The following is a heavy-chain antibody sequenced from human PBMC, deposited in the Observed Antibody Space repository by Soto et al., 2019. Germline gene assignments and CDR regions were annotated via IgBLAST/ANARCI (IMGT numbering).Heavy chain of an antibody. D-gene: IGHD6-6*01. Sequence: GGSVKDCFKACGGTFSSYAISLVRQAPGQGLEWMGGIIPIFGTANYAQKFQGRVTITAYESTSTAYMELSSLRSEDTAVYYCARVVDPIADRTDAFDIWGQGTMVTVSS. J-gene: IGHJ3*02. V-gene: IGHV1-69*13. CDR2: IIPIFGTA. CDR1: GGTFSSYA. CDR3: ARVVDPIADRTDAFDI.